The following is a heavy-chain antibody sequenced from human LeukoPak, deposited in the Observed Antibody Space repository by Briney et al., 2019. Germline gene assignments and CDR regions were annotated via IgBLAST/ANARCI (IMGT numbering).Heavy chain of an antibody. V-gene: IGHV1-18*01. CDR1: GYTFTSYG. CDR2: ISAYNGNT. CDR3: ARDRPIVGATTRGLYYYYYGMDV. D-gene: IGHD1-26*01. Sequence: GASVKVSCKASGYTFTSYGISWVRQAPGQGLEWMGWISAYNGNTNYAQKLQGRVTMTTDTSTSTAYMELRSLRSDDTAVYYCARDRPIVGATTRGLYYYYYGMDVWGQGTTVVVSS. J-gene: IGHJ6*02.